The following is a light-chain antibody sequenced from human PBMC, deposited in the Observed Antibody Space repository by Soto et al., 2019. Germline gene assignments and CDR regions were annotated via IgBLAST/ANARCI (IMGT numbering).Light chain of an antibody. V-gene: IGKV3-20*01. CDR2: GAS. Sequence: IVLTQYPGTLSLSPGERATLSCRASQSVSSSLAWYQQKPGQAPRLLIDGASSRATGIPDRFSGSGSGPDFTLTISRLEPEDFAVYFCQHYGSSRTFGQGTKVDI. CDR3: QHYGSSRT. CDR1: QSVSSS. J-gene: IGKJ1*01.